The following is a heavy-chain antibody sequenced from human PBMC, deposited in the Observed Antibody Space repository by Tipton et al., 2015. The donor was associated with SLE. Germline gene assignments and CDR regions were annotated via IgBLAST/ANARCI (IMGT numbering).Heavy chain of an antibody. J-gene: IGHJ6*03. CDR1: GGSFSSYY. CDR3: ARGLRQLAHYYYYYMDV. V-gene: IGHV4-59*01. D-gene: IGHD6-13*01. Sequence: TLSLTCAVYGGSFSSYYWSWTRQPPGKGLEWIGSIYYSGSTNYNPSLKSRVTISVDTSKNQFSLKLSSVTAADTAVYYCARGLRQLAHYYYYYMDVWGKGTTVTVSS. CDR2: IYYSGST.